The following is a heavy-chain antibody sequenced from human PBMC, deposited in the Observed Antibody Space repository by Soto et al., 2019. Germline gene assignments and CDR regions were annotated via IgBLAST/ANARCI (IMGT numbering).Heavy chain of an antibody. Sequence: QVQLVQSEAEVREPGASVKVSCKPSGYIFINYGISWMRQAPGQGLEWMGWISPYNSNTQFAQSLLGRVTVTRDTSTGTAYMELRSLTSDDTAVYYCATTAGDCTQGVCYDYWGQGTLVTVSS. J-gene: IGHJ4*02. CDR3: ATTAGDCTQGVCYDY. CDR2: ISPYNSNT. D-gene: IGHD2-8*01. V-gene: IGHV1-18*01. CDR1: GYIFINYG.